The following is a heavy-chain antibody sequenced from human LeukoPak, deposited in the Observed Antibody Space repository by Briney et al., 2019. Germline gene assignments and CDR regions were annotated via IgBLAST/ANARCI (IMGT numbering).Heavy chain of an antibody. Sequence: PGGSLRLSCAASGFTFSSYSMNWARQAPGKGLGWVSSISSSSSYIYYADSVKGRFTISRDNAKNSLYLQMNSLRAEDTAVYYCARGPVVVTALNWFDPWGQGTLVTVSS. J-gene: IGHJ5*02. V-gene: IGHV3-21*01. CDR3: ARGPVVVTALNWFDP. CDR1: GFTFSSYS. D-gene: IGHD2-21*02. CDR2: ISSSSSYI.